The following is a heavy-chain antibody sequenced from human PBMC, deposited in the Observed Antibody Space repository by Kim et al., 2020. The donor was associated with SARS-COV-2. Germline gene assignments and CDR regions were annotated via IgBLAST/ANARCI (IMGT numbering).Heavy chain of an antibody. J-gene: IGHJ3*02. V-gene: IGHV3-15*01. D-gene: IGHD6-19*01. CDR3: TTDLMYSSGWHWAFDI. CDR2: IKSKTDGGTT. CDR1: GFTFSNAW. Sequence: WGSLRLSCAASGFTFSNAWMSWVRQAPGKGLEWVGRIKSKTDGGTTDYAAPVKGRFTISRDDSKNTLYLQMNSLKTEDTAVYYCTTDLMYSSGWHWAFDIWGQGTMVTVSS.